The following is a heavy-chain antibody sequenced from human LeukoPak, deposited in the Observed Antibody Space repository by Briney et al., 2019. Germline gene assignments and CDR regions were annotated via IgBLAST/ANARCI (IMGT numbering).Heavy chain of an antibody. V-gene: IGHV4-59*12. CDR3: ARGVVLGQDDAFDI. CDR2: ISYRGSI. Sequence: SETLSLTCTASGGSISNYYWSWIRQPPGKGLEWIGYISYRGSIDYSPSLQSRVTISVDTSKGHLSLRLTSVTAADTAVYFCARGVVLGQDDAFDIWGRGTMVTVSS. CDR1: GGSISNYY. J-gene: IGHJ3*02. D-gene: IGHD3/OR15-3a*01.